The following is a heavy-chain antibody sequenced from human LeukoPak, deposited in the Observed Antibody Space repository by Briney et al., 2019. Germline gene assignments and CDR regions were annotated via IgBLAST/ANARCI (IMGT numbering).Heavy chain of an antibody. CDR2: TIPIFGTA. CDR1: GGTFSSYA. D-gene: IGHD1-26*01. Sequence: SVKVSCKASGGTFSSYAISWVRQAPGQGLEWMGGTIPIFGTANYAQKFQGRVTITADESTSTAYMELSSLRSEDTAVYYCARALYSGSYYYYYGMDVWGQGTTVTVSS. CDR3: ARALYSGSYYYYYGMDV. J-gene: IGHJ6*02. V-gene: IGHV1-69*13.